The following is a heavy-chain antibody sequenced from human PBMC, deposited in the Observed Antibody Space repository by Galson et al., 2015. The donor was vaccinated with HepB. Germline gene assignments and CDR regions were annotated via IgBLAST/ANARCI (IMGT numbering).Heavy chain of an antibody. CDR3: ASRHCSSANCPGHYFYYYYMDV. D-gene: IGHD2-2*01. CDR1: GGCVSTYT. V-gene: IGHV1-69*01. J-gene: IGHJ6*03. Sequence: VKVSCKASGGCVSTYTINWVRQVPGQGLDWMGAIIPVFGTTTYAQKFQGRVTITADESTSTAYMELSSLKYDDTAVYYCASRHCSSANCPGHYFYYYYMDVWGKGTTVTVSS. CDR2: IIPVFGTT.